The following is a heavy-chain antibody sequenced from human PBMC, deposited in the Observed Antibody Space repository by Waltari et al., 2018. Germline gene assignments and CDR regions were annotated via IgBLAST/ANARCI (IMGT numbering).Heavy chain of an antibody. CDR1: EGSCSAFF. D-gene: IGHD2-15*01. CDR2: IYHGVKT. CDR3: VRSHCIGDSCFRYFDS. Sequence: VRLDQWGTELVEPWETLSLTCAVYEGSCSAFFWSWVRQAPGKGLEWIGEIYHGVKTDYNPSLKFRLFMSVDPSKNQFSLMLSSVTAADTAVYYCVRSHCIGDSCFRYFDSWGQGTLVTVSS. V-gene: IGHV4-34*01. J-gene: IGHJ4*02.